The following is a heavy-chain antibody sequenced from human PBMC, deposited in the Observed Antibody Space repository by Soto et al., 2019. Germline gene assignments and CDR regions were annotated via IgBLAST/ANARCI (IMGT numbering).Heavy chain of an antibody. Sequence: VKVSCKASGYTFTSYYMHWVRQAPGQGLEWMGIIDPSGGSTSYAQKFQGRVTMTRETSTSTVYMELSSLRSEDTAVYYCAREFGSGYYFSFDYWGQGTLVTVSS. J-gene: IGHJ4*02. CDR3: AREFGSGYYFSFDY. CDR2: IDPSGGST. D-gene: IGHD3-22*01. V-gene: IGHV1-46*01. CDR1: GYTFTSYY.